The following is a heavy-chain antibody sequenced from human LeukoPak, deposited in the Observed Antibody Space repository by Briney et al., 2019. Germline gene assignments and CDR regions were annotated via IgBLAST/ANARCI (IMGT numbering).Heavy chain of an antibody. CDR2: ISYDGSNK. J-gene: IGHJ4*02. D-gene: IGHD3-22*01. Sequence: HPGGSLRLSCAASGFTFSSYGMHWVRQAPGKGLEWVAVISYDGSNKYYADSVKGRFTISRDNSKNTLYLQMNSLRAEDTAVYYCAKGARYDSSGYPLGSDYWGQGTLVTVSS. CDR3: AKGARYDSSGYPLGSDY. V-gene: IGHV3-30*18. CDR1: GFTFSSYG.